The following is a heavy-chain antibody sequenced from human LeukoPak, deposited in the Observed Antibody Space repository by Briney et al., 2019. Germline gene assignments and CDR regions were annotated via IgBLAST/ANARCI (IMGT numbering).Heavy chain of an antibody. Sequence: PSETLSLTCAGSGGSYSGYYWAWIRQSPGKGLEWIGEIHYSGATSYSPSVKRRATIFADTSNNRFSLRLTSVPAADTAVYYCARGVLSVYYFDIWGQGSVVTVSS. CDR1: GGSYSGYY. V-gene: IGHV4-34*01. D-gene: IGHD3-10*01. CDR3: ARGVLSVYYFDI. CDR2: IHYSGAT. J-gene: IGHJ3*02.